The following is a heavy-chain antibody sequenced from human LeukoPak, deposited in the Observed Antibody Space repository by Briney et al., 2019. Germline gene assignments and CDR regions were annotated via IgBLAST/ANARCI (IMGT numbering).Heavy chain of an antibody. Sequence: GGSLRLSCEASGFTFNTYSMNWVRQAPGKGLEWVSYISSSGSTIYYADSVKGRFTISRDNAKNSLYLQMNSLRAEDTAVYYCARDTDDFQGLDIWGQGTRVTVSS. CDR1: GFTFNTYS. D-gene: IGHD3-3*01. V-gene: IGHV3-48*04. CDR2: ISSSGSTI. CDR3: ARDTDDFQGLDI. J-gene: IGHJ3*02.